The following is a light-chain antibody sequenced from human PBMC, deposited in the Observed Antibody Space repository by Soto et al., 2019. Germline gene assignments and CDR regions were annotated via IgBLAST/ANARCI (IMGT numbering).Light chain of an antibody. Sequence: DIQLTQSPSFLSASVGDRVTITCRASQGIYNFLAWYQQKPGKAPKLLIHTASTLQSGVPSRFSGSGSGTAFTLTISSLQPEDFATYYCQHRHSYPITFGQGTRLEIK. CDR2: TAS. V-gene: IGKV1-9*01. CDR3: QHRHSYPIT. CDR1: QGIYNF. J-gene: IGKJ5*01.